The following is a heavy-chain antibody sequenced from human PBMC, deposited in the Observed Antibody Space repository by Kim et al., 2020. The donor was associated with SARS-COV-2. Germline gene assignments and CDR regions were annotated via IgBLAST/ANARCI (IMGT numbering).Heavy chain of an antibody. V-gene: IGHV4-59*09. Sequence: NYNPSRKSRVTISVDTTKNQFALKLSSVTAADTAVYYCARGLRFLDGFDPWGQGTLVTVSS. D-gene: IGHD3-3*01. CDR3: ARGLRFLDGFDP. J-gene: IGHJ5*02.